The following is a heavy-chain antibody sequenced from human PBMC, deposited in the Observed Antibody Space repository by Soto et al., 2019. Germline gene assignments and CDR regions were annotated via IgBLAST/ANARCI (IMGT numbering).Heavy chain of an antibody. CDR1: GGSISSGGYS. Sequence: QLQLQESGSGLVKPSQTLSLTCAVSGGSISSGGYSWSWIQQPPGKGLEWIGYIYHSGSTYYNPSLRSRVTISVDRSKNQFSLKLSSVTAADTAVYYCARANTYYYDSSGYDTGPYFDYWGQGTLVTVSS. CDR2: IYHSGST. CDR3: ARANTYYYDSSGYDTGPYFDY. J-gene: IGHJ4*02. D-gene: IGHD3-22*01. V-gene: IGHV4-30-2*01.